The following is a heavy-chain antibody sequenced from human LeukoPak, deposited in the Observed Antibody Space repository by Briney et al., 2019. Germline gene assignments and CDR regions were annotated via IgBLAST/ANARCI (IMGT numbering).Heavy chain of an antibody. CDR1: GFTFSSYG. Sequence: QSGGSLRLSCAVSGFTFSSYGMTWVRQAPGKGLEWVSTISGNGDDTYYADSVEGRFTISRDNSENTLYLQMNSLRAEDTAVYYCAKDKVDDSSGYYPTWGQGTLVTVSS. D-gene: IGHD3-22*01. CDR3: AKDKVDDSSGYYPT. V-gene: IGHV3-23*01. CDR2: ISGNGDDT. J-gene: IGHJ5*02.